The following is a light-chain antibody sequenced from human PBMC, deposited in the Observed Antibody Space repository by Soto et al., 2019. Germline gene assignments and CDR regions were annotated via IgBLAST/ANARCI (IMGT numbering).Light chain of an antibody. CDR2: DVS. J-gene: IGLJ2*01. V-gene: IGLV2-11*01. Sequence: QSALTQPRSVSGSPGQSVTISCTGTSSDVGGYNYVSWYQQHPGKAPKLMIYDVSKRPSGVPDRFSGSKSGSTASLTISGLQAEDEADYYCCSYAGSYTLAFGGGTKLTVL. CDR1: SSDVGGYNY. CDR3: CSYAGSYTLA.